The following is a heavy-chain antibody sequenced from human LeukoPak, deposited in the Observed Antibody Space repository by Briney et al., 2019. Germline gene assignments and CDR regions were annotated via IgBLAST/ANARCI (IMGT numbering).Heavy chain of an antibody. Sequence: SETLSLTCTVSGGSISSYYWSWIRQPPGKGLEWIGYIYYSGSTNYNPSLKSRVTISVDTSKNQFSLKLSSVTAADTAVYYCARGKRITMVRGAKCWFDPWGQGTLVTVSS. V-gene: IGHV4-59*12. J-gene: IGHJ5*02. CDR3: ARGKRITMVRGAKCWFDP. CDR1: GGSISSYY. CDR2: IYYSGST. D-gene: IGHD3-10*01.